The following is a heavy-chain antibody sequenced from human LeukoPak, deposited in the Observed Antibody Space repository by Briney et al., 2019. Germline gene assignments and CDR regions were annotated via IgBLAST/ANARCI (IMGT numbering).Heavy chain of an antibody. V-gene: IGHV3-30*18. D-gene: IGHD3-10*01. CDR2: ISYDGSNK. CDR1: GFTFSSYG. Sequence: GGSLRLSCAASGFTFSSYGMHWVRQAPGKGLEWVAVISYDGSNKYYADSVKGRFTISRDNSKNTLYLQMNSLRAEDTAVYYCAKARRGSGSYYLFDYWGQGTLVTVSS. J-gene: IGHJ4*02. CDR3: AKARRGSGSYYLFDY.